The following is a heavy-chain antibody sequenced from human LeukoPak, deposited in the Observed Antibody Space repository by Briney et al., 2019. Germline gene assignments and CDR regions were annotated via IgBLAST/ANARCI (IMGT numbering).Heavy chain of an antibody. Sequence: GGSLRLSCAASGFTFSSYGMHWVRQAPGKGLEWVAVISYDGSNKYYADSVKGRFTISRDNSKNTLYLQMNSLRAEDTAVYYCAKGKVYYDILTGYFYFDYWGQGTLVTVSS. V-gene: IGHV3-30*18. CDR1: GFTFSSYG. J-gene: IGHJ4*02. CDR3: AKGKVYYDILTGYFYFDY. CDR2: ISYDGSNK. D-gene: IGHD3-9*01.